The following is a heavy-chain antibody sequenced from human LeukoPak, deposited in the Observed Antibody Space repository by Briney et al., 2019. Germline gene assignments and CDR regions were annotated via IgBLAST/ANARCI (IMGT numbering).Heavy chain of an antibody. CDR1: EFTFSSYA. CDR3: ARDRSGWYYFDY. Sequence: PGGSLRLSCAASEFTFSSYAMSWVRQAPGKGLVWVSRINSDGSSTRYADSVKGRFTISRDNAKNTLYLQMNSLRAEDTAVYYCARDRSGWYYFDYWGQGTLVTVSS. V-gene: IGHV3-74*01. J-gene: IGHJ4*02. CDR2: INSDGSST. D-gene: IGHD6-19*01.